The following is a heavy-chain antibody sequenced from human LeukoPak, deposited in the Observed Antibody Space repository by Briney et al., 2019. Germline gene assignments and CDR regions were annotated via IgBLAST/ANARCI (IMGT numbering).Heavy chain of an antibody. J-gene: IGHJ5*02. CDR3: ARCQTAITFGRRTFDP. Sequence: PSGTLSLTCAVSGGSISSSNWWSWVRQPPGKGLEWIGEIYHSGSTNYNPSLKSRVTISVDKSKNQFSLKLSSVTAADTAVYYCARCQTAITFGRRTFDPWGQGTLVTVSS. CDR2: IYHSGST. D-gene: IGHD3-16*01. CDR1: GGSISSSNW. V-gene: IGHV4-4*02.